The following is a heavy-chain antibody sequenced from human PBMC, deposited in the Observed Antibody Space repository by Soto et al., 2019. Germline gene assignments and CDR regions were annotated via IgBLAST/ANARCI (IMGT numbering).Heavy chain of an antibody. V-gene: IGHV4-34*01. D-gene: IGHD2-15*01. CDR2: INHSGST. Sequence: PGKGLEWIGEINHSGSTNYNLSLKSRVTISVDTSKNQFSLKLSSVTAADTAVYYCARVVGRAYYYGMDVWGQGTTVTVSS. CDR3: ARVVGRAYYYGMDV. J-gene: IGHJ6*02.